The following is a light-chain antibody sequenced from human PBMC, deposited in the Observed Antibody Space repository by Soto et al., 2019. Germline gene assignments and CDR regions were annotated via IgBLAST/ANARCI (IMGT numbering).Light chain of an antibody. J-gene: IGKJ2*01. CDR1: QSVSSNY. CDR2: GAS. Sequence: IVLTQSPGTLSLSPGARATLSCRASQSVSSNYLAWYQQKPGQAPRLLIFGASSRATGIPDRFSGSGSGTDFTLTITRLEPEDFAVYYCQQYGSSPYTFGQGTKLEIK. V-gene: IGKV3-20*01. CDR3: QQYGSSPYT.